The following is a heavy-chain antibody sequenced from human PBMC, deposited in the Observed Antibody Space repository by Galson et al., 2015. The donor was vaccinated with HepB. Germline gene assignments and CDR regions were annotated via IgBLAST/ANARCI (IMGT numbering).Heavy chain of an antibody. J-gene: IGHJ4*02. CDR1: GYIFSNYW. CDR3: ARLQREWELSTGQGYFDN. Sequence: QSGAEVKKPGESLKISCKGSGYIFSNYWIGWVRQMPGKGLEWMGLIYPGDSDTRYSPSFQGQVTISVDKSISTASLQWSSLKASDTAMYYCARLQREWELSTGQGYFDNWGQGTLVTVSS. D-gene: IGHD3-3*01. CDR2: IYPGDSDT. V-gene: IGHV5-51*03.